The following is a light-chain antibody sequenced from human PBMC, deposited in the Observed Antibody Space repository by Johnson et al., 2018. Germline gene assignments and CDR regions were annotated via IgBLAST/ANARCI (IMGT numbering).Light chain of an antibody. CDR3: GTWDSSLSAGNV. V-gene: IGLV1-51*02. CDR1: SSNIGNNY. J-gene: IGLJ1*01. CDR2: ENN. Sequence: QSVLTQPPSVSAAPGQKVTISCSGSSSNIGNNYVSWYQQLPGTAPKLLIYENNKRPSGIPDRFSGSKSGTSATLCITGLQTGDEADYYCGTWDSSLSAGNVFGTGTKVTDL.